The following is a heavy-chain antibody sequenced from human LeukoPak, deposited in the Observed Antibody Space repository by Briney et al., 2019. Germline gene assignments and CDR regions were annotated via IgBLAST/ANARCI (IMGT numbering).Heavy chain of an antibody. CDR1: GGAFSGYY. Sequence: SETLSLTCAVYGGAFSGYYWSWIRQPPGNGLEWIGEINHSGSTNYNPSLKSRVTISVDTSKNQFSLKLTYVTAADTAVYYCARAGLNGDVDYWGQGTLVTVSS. V-gene: IGHV4-34*01. CDR3: ARAGLNGDVDY. D-gene: IGHD4-17*01. CDR2: INHSGST. J-gene: IGHJ4*02.